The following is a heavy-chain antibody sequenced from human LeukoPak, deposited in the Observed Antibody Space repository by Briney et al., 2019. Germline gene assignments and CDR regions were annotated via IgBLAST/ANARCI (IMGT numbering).Heavy chain of an antibody. CDR1: GFTFSDYY. CDR2: INWNGGST. V-gene: IGHV3-20*04. D-gene: IGHD6-6*01. J-gene: IGHJ6*03. Sequence: GGSLRLPCAASGFTFSDYYMHWVRQAPGKGLEWVSGINWNGGSTGYADSVKGRFTISRDNAKNSLYLQMNSLRAEDTALYYCARTVAARSPFPGYYMDVWGKGTTVTVSS. CDR3: ARTVAARSPFPGYYMDV.